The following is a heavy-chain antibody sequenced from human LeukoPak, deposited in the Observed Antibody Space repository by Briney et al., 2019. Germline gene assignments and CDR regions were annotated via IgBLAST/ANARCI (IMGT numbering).Heavy chain of an antibody. D-gene: IGHD7-27*01. CDR2: INPSGGST. V-gene: IGHV1-46*01. CDR1: GYTFTSYY. Sequence: ASVKVSCKASGYTFTSYYMHWVRQAPGQGLEWMGIINPSGGSTSYAQKFQGRVTMTRDTSTSTVYMELTRMRAEDTAVYYWVRDLNWDWGQGTLVTVSS. CDR3: VRDLNWD. J-gene: IGHJ4*02.